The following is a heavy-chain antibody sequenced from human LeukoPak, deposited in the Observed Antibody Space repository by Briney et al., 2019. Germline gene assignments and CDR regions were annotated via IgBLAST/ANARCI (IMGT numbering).Heavy chain of an antibody. CDR3: ARQGDIVVVPAAIGWFDP. CDR1: GYSFTNYW. D-gene: IGHD2-2*01. J-gene: IGHJ5*02. V-gene: IGHV5-51*01. Sequence: GESLKISCKGSGYSFTNYWIGWVRQTPGKGLEWMGIIYPGDSDTRYSPSFQGQVTISADKSISTAYLQWSSLKASGTAMYYCARQGDIVVVPAAIGWFDPWGQGTLVTVSS. CDR2: IYPGDSDT.